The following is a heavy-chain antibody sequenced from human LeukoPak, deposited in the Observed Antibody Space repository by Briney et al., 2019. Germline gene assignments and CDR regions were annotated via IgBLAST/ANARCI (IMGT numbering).Heavy chain of an antibody. V-gene: IGHV1-2*02. Sequence: GASVKVSCKASGYTFTGYYMHWVRQAPGQGLEWMGWINPNSGGTNYAQKFQGRVTMTRDTSTSTVYMELSSLRSEDTAVYYCAKSSITMVRGVITDFDYWGQGTLVTVSS. J-gene: IGHJ4*02. D-gene: IGHD3-10*01. CDR2: INPNSGGT. CDR3: AKSSITMVRGVITDFDY. CDR1: GYTFTGYY.